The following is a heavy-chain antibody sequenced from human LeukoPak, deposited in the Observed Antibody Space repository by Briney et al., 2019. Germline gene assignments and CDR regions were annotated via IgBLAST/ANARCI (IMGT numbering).Heavy chain of an antibody. V-gene: IGHV1-18*01. J-gene: IGHJ4*02. CDR3: ARAYCSSTSCYSTGRPDY. CDR2: ISAYNGNT. Sequence: ASVKVSCKASGYTFTSYGISWVRQAPGQGREWMGWISAYNGNTNYAQKLQGRVTMTTDTSTSTAYMELRSLRSDDTAVYYCARAYCSSTSCYSTGRPDYWGQGTLVTVSS. CDR1: GYTFTSYG. D-gene: IGHD2-2*01.